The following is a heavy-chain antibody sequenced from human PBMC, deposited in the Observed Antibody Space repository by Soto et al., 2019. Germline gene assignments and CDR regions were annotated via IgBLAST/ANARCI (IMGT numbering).Heavy chain of an antibody. V-gene: IGHV3-30*18. J-gene: IGHJ6*02. CDR3: ANELIIAARPKKNYYGMDV. CDR2: ISYDGSNK. Sequence: GGSLRLSCAASGFTFSSCGMHWVRQAPGKGLEWVAVISYDGSNKYYGDSVKGRVTISRDNSKKTLYLQMNSLRAEDTAVYYCANELIIAARPKKNYYGMDVWGQGTTVTVSS. CDR1: GFTFSSCG. D-gene: IGHD6-6*01.